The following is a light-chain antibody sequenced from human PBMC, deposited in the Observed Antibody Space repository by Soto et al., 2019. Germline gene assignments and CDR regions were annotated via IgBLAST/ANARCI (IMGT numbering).Light chain of an antibody. CDR2: GAS. CDR1: QSVSSSY. CDR3: QQYGSSPTWT. J-gene: IGKJ1*01. V-gene: IGKV3-20*01. Sequence: EIVLTQSPGTLSLSPGERAILSCRASQSVSSSYLAWYRQKPGQAPNLLIYGASSRATGIPDRFSGSGSGTDFTLTISRLAPEDFAVYYCQQYGSSPTWTFGQGTKVDIK.